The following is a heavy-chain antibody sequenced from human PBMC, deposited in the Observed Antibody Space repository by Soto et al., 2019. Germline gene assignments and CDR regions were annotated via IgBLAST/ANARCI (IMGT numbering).Heavy chain of an antibody. D-gene: IGHD2-15*01. J-gene: IGHJ4*02. CDR2: IYSGGST. CDR1: GFTVSSNY. CDR3: ASGYCSGGSCYDDY. V-gene: IGHV3-66*01. Sequence: EVQLVESGGGLVQPGGSLRLSCAASGFTVSSNYMSWVRRAPGKGLEWVSVIYSGGSTYYADSVKGRFTISRDNSKNTLYLQMNSLRAEDTAVYYCASGYCSGGSCYDDYWGQGTLVTVSS.